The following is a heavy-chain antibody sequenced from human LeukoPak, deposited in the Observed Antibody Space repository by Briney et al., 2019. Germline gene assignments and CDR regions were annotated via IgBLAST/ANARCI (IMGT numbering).Heavy chain of an antibody. D-gene: IGHD3-22*01. CDR2: IYTSGST. Sequence: SETLSLTCVVSGDSISSGGYSWSWIRQTPGKGLEWIGRIYTSGSTNYNPSLKSRVTISVDTSKNQFSLKLSSVTAADTAVYYCARARRSAPHYYDSSGNDAFDIWGQGTMVTVSS. CDR3: ARARRSAPHYYDSSGNDAFDI. V-gene: IGHV4-61*02. J-gene: IGHJ3*02. CDR1: GDSISSGGYS.